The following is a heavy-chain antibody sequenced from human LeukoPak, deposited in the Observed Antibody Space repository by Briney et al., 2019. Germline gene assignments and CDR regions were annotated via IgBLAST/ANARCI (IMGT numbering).Heavy chain of an antibody. Sequence: GGSLRLSCAASGFTFDDYAMHWVRQAPGKGLDWVSGTSWNSGSIGYADSVKGRFTISRDNAKNSLYLQMNSLRAEDTALYYCAKAVVPAAMPGDWYFDLWGRGTLVTVSS. J-gene: IGHJ2*01. CDR2: TSWNSGSI. V-gene: IGHV3-9*01. CDR1: GFTFDDYA. CDR3: AKAVVPAAMPGDWYFDL. D-gene: IGHD2-2*01.